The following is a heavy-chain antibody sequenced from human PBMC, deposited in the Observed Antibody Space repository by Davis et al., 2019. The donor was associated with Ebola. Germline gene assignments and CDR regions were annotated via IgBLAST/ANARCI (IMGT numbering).Heavy chain of an antibody. J-gene: IGHJ6*02. Sequence: GGSLRLSCAASGFTFSSYWMSWVRQAPGKGLEWVANIKPDGSEKYYVDSVKGRFTISRDNAKNSLYLQMNSLRAEDTAVYYCARVGGPVTIFGVVKGYYYGMDVWGQGTTVTVSS. CDR1: GFTFSSYW. V-gene: IGHV3-7*01. D-gene: IGHD3-3*01. CDR2: IKPDGSEK. CDR3: ARVGGPVTIFGVVKGYYYGMDV.